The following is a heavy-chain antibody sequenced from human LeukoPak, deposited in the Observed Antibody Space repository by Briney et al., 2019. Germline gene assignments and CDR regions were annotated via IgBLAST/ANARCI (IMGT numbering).Heavy chain of an antibody. CDR2: INHSGST. CDR3: ASRVDQDVDTTYSFDY. V-gene: IGHV4-34*01. D-gene: IGHD5-18*01. Sequence: SETLSLTCAVYGESFSGYYWSWIRQPPGKGLEWIGEINHSGSTNYNPSLKSRVTISGDTSKNQFSLKLSSVTAADTVVYYCASRVDQDVDTTYSFDYWGQGTLVTVSS. J-gene: IGHJ4*02. CDR1: GESFSGYY.